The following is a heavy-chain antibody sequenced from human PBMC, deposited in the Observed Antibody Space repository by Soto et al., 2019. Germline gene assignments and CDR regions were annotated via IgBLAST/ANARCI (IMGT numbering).Heavy chain of an antibody. CDR2: IIPIFGTA. CDR1: GGTFSSYT. V-gene: IGHV1-69*12. Sequence: QVQLVQSGAEVKKPGSSVTVSCKASGGTFSSYTISWVRQAPGQGLEWMGGIIPIFGTANYAQKFQGSVTIXXDXAXXTAYMELSSLRSEDTAVYYCARGNHRWLQLWYFDLWGRGTLVTVSS. J-gene: IGHJ2*01. CDR3: ARGNHRWLQLWYFDL. D-gene: IGHD5-12*01.